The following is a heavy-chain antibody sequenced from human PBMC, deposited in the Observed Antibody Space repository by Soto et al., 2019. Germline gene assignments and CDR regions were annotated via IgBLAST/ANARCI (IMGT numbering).Heavy chain of an antibody. D-gene: IGHD2-8*02. CDR1: EFTFSNFG. J-gene: IGHJ4*02. CDR2: ISADGSDK. CDR3: VKGSAVARQVLDY. V-gene: IGHV3-30*18. Sequence: QVQLVESGGGVVQPGRSLRLSCAASEFTFSNFGMHWVRQAPGKGLEWVAAISADGSDKYFSGSVKGRIPLSRDKSKDTRLLQMISLKVEDMDMYYCVKGSAVARQVLDYWAEVHLVTLSS.